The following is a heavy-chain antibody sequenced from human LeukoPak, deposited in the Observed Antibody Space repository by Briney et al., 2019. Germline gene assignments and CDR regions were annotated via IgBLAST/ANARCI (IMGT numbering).Heavy chain of an antibody. D-gene: IGHD3-22*01. CDR2: INTNTGNP. Sequence: ASVKVSCKASRYIFTSYVLHWVRPAPGQGVEWMGWINTNTGNPTYAQGFTGRFVFSLDTSVSTAYLQISSLKADETAMYYCARGDYETHGYQTRWGQGTLVTVSS. CDR1: RYIFTSYV. CDR3: ARGDYETHGYQTR. V-gene: IGHV7-4-1*02. J-gene: IGHJ4*02.